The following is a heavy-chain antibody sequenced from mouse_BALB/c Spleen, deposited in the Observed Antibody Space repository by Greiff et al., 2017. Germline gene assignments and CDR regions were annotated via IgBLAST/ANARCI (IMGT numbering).Heavy chain of an antibody. J-gene: IGHJ1*01. CDR2: IYPGDGDT. CDR1: GYTFTSYW. CDR3: ARARITHWYFDV. Sequence: QVQLMESGAELARPGASVKLSCKASGYTFTSYWMQWVNQRPGQGLEWIGAIYPGDGDTRYTQKFKGKATFTADKSSSTAYMQLSSLASEDSAVYYCARARITHWYFDVWGEGTTVTVSS. D-gene: IGHD2-4*01. V-gene: IGHV1-87*01.